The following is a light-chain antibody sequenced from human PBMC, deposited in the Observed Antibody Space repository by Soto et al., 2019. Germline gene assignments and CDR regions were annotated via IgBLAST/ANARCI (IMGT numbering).Light chain of an antibody. CDR3: QQRSNRPPFMYT. V-gene: IGKV3-11*01. J-gene: IGKJ2*01. CDR2: DVS. Sequence: EIVLTQSPATLSLSPGERATLSCRAGQSVSSFVAWYQQKPGQAPRLLIYDVSNRTTGIPARFSGSGSGTDFTLTISSLEPEDLAVYYCQQRSNRPPFMYTFGQGTKLEI. CDR1: QSVSSF.